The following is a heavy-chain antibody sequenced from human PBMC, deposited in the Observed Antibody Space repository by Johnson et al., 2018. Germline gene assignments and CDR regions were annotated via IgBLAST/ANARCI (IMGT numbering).Heavy chain of an antibody. Sequence: QVQLQESGGGVVQPGTSLRLSCGVSGVTLSTSIMHWVRQAPGKGLEWVALISHNEIDKQYGDSAKDRFTISRDISKKTVYLQMNSLRVEDTAVYYCAREAYSSGRAGIFHIWGQGTMVTVSS. V-gene: IGHV3-30-3*01. CDR3: AREAYSSGRAGIFHI. D-gene: IGHD6-19*01. J-gene: IGHJ3*02. CDR2: ISHNEIDK. CDR1: GVTLSTSI.